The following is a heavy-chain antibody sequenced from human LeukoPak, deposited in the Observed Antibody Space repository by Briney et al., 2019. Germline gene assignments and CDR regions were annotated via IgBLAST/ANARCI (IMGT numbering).Heavy chain of an antibody. J-gene: IGHJ3*02. CDR3: ASTGVTIFGVAEPDAFDI. CDR1: GFTFSSYA. Sequence: GGSLRLSCAASGFTFSSYAMSWVRQAPGKGLEWVSSISSSSSYIYYADSVKGRFTISRDNAKNSLYLQMNSLRAEDTAVYYCASTGVTIFGVAEPDAFDIWGQGTMVTVSS. V-gene: IGHV3-21*01. D-gene: IGHD3-3*01. CDR2: ISSSSSYI.